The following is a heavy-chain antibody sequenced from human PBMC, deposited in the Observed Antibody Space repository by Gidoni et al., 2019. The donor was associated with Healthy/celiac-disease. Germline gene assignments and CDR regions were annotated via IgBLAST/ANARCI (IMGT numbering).Heavy chain of an antibody. CDR3: ARDGELDTPWAFDI. CDR2: ISYDGSNK. V-gene: IGHV3-30*01. Sequence: QVQLLESGGGVVQPGRSLRLSCAASGFTFSSYAMHWYRQAPGQGLEWVVVISYDGSNKYYADFVKGRFTISRDNSNNTLYLQMNSLRAEDTAVYYCARDGELDTPWAFDIWGQGTMVTVSS. CDR1: GFTFSSYA. D-gene: IGHD1-1*01. J-gene: IGHJ3*02.